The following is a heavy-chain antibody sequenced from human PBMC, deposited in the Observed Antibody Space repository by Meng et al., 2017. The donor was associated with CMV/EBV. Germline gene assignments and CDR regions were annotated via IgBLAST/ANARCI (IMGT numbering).Heavy chain of an antibody. V-gene: IGHV1-69*12. CDR1: GGTFSSYA. CDR3: ARQLRLGELSPFDY. Sequence: VPLVQAGAGVKMPGSSVEVSCKCSGGTFSSYAISWVRQAPGQGLEWMGGIIPIFGTANYAQKFQGRVTITADESTSTAYMELSSLRSEDTAVYYCARQLRLGELSPFDYWGQGTLVTVSS. J-gene: IGHJ4*02. D-gene: IGHD3-16*02. CDR2: IIPIFGTA.